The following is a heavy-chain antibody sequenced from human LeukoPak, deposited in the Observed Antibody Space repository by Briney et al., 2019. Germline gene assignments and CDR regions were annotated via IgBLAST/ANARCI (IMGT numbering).Heavy chain of an antibody. J-gene: IGHJ4*02. CDR1: GFTFSDYY. CDR3: ARGFEWELLRAF. CDR2: ISSSGSTI. D-gene: IGHD1-26*01. V-gene: IGHV3-11*04. Sequence: KPGGSLTLSCVASGFTFSDYYMSWIRQAPGKGLVWVSYISSSGSTIYYADSVKGRSTISRDNAKNSLYLQMNSLRAEDTAVYYCARGFEWELLRAFWGQGSLVTVPS.